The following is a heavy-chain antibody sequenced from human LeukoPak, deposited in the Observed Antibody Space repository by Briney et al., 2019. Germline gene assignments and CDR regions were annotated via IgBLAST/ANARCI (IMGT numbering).Heavy chain of an antibody. CDR2: IRYDGSNK. D-gene: IGHD6-13*01. J-gene: IGHJ3*02. V-gene: IGHV3-30*02. CDR1: GFTFSSYG. Sequence: PGGSLRLSCAASGFTFSSYGMHWVRQAPGKGLEWVAFIRYDGSNKYYADSVKGRFTISRDNSKNTLYLQMNSLRAEDTAVYYCAKEAGSPRTFDIWGQGTMVTVSS. CDR3: AKEAGSPRTFDI.